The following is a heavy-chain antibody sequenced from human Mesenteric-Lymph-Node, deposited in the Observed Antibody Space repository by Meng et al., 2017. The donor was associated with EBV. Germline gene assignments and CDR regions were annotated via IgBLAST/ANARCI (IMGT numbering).Heavy chain of an antibody. V-gene: IGHV1-46*01. D-gene: IGHD5-12*01. Sequence: QVQLVQSGAEVKKPGASVKVSCKASGYIFTSYYIHWVRQAPGQGLEWMGIMKSSFDTTQYAQKFQGRVTMTRDTSTSTVNMELSSLRSEDTAVYYCARDSGYDNLAGWFDPWGQGTLVTVSS. J-gene: IGHJ5*02. CDR3: ARDSGYDNLAGWFDP. CDR2: MKSSFDTT. CDR1: GYIFTSYY.